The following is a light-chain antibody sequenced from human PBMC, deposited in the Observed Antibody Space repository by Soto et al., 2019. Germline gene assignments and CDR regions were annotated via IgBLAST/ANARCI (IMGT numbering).Light chain of an antibody. CDR3: QQYGSALLT. CDR2: GAS. V-gene: IGKV3-20*01. Sequence: EIVLTKSPGTLSLPTGKRETLSCRASQSVSSSYLAWYQQKPGQAPRLLIYGASSRATGIPDRFSSSGSVTAFTLNISRLEPEDFAVYFCQQYGSALLTFGQET. CDR1: QSVSSSY. J-gene: IGKJ1*01.